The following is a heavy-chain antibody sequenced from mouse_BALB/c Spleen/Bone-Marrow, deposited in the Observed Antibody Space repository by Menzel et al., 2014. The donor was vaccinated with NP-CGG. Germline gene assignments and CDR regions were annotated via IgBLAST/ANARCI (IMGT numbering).Heavy chain of an antibody. V-gene: IGHV7-3*02. CDR1: GFTFTDYY. J-gene: IGHJ2*01. Sequence: EVKLQESGGGLVQPGGSLGLSCATSGFTFTDYYMNWVRQPPGKALEWLGFIRNKANGYTTEYSASVKGRFTISRDNSQNILYLQMNTLRAEDSATYYCARDKGRVFFDYWGQGTTLTVSS. CDR3: ARDKGRVFFDY. CDR2: IRNKANGYTT.